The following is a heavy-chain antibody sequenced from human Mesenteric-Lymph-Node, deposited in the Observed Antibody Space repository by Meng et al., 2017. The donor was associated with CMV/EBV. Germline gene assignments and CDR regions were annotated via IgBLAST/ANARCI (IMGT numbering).Heavy chain of an antibody. D-gene: IGHD3-10*01. CDR2: INHSAST. Sequence: AYYWSWIRQPPGKGLEWIGEINHSASTNSNPSLKSRVTISVDTSKNQFSLKLSSVTAADTALYYCARGRQYYGSGSYPPWAFYFDYWGQGTLVTVSS. V-gene: IGHV4-34*01. CDR1: AYY. CDR3: ARGRQYYGSGSYPPWAFYFDY. J-gene: IGHJ4*02.